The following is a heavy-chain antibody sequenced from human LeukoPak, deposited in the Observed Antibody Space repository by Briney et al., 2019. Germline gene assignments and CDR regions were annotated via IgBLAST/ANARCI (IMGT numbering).Heavy chain of an antibody. V-gene: IGHV1-69*04. J-gene: IGHJ6*02. Sequence: ASVKVSCKASGGTFSSYAISWVRHAPGQGLEWMGRIIPILGIANYAQKFQCRVTITADKSTSTAYMELSSLRSEDTAVYYCARGIAVAGYYYYGMDVWGQGTTVTVSS. D-gene: IGHD6-19*01. CDR2: IIPILGIA. CDR1: GGTFSSYA. CDR3: ARGIAVAGYYYYGMDV.